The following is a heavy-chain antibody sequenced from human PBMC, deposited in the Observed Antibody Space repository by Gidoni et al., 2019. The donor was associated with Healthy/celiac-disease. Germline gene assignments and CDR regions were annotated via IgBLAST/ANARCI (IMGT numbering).Heavy chain of an antibody. Sequence: QVQLVQSGAEVKKPGSSVNVSCKAAGGTFSSYAISWVRQAPGQGLEGMGRIIAIFSTANYAQKFKGRVTIIADESTSTAYMELSSLRSEDTAVYYCARDDNDYGDYMDVWGQGTTVTVSS. D-gene: IGHD4-17*01. V-gene: IGHV1-69*15. CDR2: IIAIFSTA. CDR3: ARDDNDYGDYMDV. CDR1: GGTFSSYA. J-gene: IGHJ6*02.